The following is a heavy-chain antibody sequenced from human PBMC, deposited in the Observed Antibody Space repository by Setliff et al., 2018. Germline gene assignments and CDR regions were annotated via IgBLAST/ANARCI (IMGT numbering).Heavy chain of an antibody. J-gene: IGHJ5*02. D-gene: IGHD3-22*01. V-gene: IGHV1-46*01. CDR2: VNPSGGKT. CDR1: GYGFTSHY. CDR3: ARAPWGDDYDSLYTWFDP. Sequence: ASVKVSCKTSGYGFTSHYFHRLRQAPGQGLEWMGIVNPSGGKTTLSQKFQGRVSMTAGASTATVYMELHSLTSEDTAIYYCARAPWGDDYDSLYTWFDPWGQGSLVTVSS.